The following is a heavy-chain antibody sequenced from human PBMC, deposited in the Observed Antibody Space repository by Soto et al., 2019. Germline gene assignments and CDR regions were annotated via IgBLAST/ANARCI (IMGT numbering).Heavy chain of an antibody. Sequence: QVQLQESGPGLVKPSQTLSLTCTVSGGSISSGGYYWSWIRQHPGKGLEWIGYIYYSGSTYYNPSLKRRVTISVDTSKNQFSLKLSSVTAADTAVYYCARAFSGSYSPSYYFDYWGQGTLVTVSS. J-gene: IGHJ4*02. V-gene: IGHV4-31*03. CDR2: IYYSGST. CDR1: GGSISSGGYY. D-gene: IGHD1-26*01. CDR3: ARAFSGSYSPSYYFDY.